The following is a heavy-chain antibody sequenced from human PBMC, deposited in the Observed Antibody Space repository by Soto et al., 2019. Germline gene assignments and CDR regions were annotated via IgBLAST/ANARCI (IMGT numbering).Heavy chain of an antibody. CDR1: GGAFSSYA. CDR2: IIPIFGTA. CDR3: ARDRWRDIVVVPAAIDYYYYGMDV. J-gene: IGHJ6*02. V-gene: IGHV1-69*13. D-gene: IGHD2-2*01. Sequence: SVKVSCKASGGAFSSYAISWVRQAPGQGLEWMGWIIPIFGTANYAQKFQGRVTITADESTSTAYMELSSLRSEDTAVYYCARDRWRDIVVVPAAIDYYYYGMDVWGQGTKVTVSS.